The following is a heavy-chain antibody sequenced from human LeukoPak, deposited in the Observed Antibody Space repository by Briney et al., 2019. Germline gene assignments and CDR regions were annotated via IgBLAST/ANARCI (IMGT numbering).Heavy chain of an antibody. V-gene: IGHV3-11*04. Sequence: GGSLRLSCATSGFTFSDYYMSWIRQAPGKGLEWVSYISVSGTTMYYADSVKGRFTISRDNAKNTLYLQMNSLRAEDTAVYYCARSKDAFDIWGQGTMVTVSS. J-gene: IGHJ3*02. CDR3: ARSKDAFDI. CDR2: ISVSGTTM. CDR1: GFTFSDYY.